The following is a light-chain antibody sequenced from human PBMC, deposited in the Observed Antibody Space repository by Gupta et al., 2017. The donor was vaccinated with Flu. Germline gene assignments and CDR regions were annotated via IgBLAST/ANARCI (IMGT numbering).Light chain of an antibody. Sequence: DLVMTQSPLSLPVTPGEPDYISCRSSQSLLHSNGYNYLDWYLQKPGQSPQLLIYLGSNRASGVPDRFSGSGSGTDFTLKISRVEAEDVGVYYCMQALQTRWAFGQGTKVEIK. CDR3: MQALQTRWA. CDR1: QSLLHSNGYNY. CDR2: LGS. V-gene: IGKV2-28*01. J-gene: IGKJ1*01.